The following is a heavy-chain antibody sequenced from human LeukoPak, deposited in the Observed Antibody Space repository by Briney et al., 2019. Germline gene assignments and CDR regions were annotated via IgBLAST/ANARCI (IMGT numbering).Heavy chain of an antibody. Sequence: PGGSLRLSCAASGFTFNTYWMHWVRQAPGRGLVWVPRINFDGSTTDYADSVKGRFTISRDNAKNTLYLQMNSLRAEDTALYYCARDFFVDSWGQGTLVTVSS. J-gene: IGHJ4*02. CDR1: GFTFNTYW. D-gene: IGHD2/OR15-2a*01. V-gene: IGHV3-74*01. CDR2: INFDGSTT. CDR3: ARDFFVDS.